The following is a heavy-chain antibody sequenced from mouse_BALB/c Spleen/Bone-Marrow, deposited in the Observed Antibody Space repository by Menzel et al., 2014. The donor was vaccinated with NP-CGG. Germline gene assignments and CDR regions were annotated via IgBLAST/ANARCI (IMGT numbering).Heavy chain of an antibody. J-gene: IGHJ4*01. CDR3: ARRAFYALDY. CDR2: IYTNDGST. Sequence: EVKLMESGGGLVKVGESLKLSCAASGFTFSTYYMSWARQTPGKRLELVAAIYTNDGSTYYPDTVKGRFAISRDNAKNTLYLQMSSLKSEDTALYYCARRAFYALDYWGQGTSVTVSS. CDR1: GFTFSTYY. V-gene: IGHV5-6-2*01.